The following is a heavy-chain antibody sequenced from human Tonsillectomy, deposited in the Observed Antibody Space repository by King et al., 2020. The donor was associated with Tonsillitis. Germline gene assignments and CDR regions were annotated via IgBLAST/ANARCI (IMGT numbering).Heavy chain of an antibody. CDR3: ARPMPVARTYYYYYGMDV. D-gene: IGHD6-19*01. CDR2: IDPSDSYT. J-gene: IGHJ6*02. V-gene: IGHV5-10-1*03. Sequence: QLVQSGAEVKEAGESLRISCKGSGYRFTSYWISWVRQMPGKGLEWMGRIDPSDSYTNYSPSFQGHVTISADKSISTAYLQWSSLKASDTAIYYCARPMPVARTYYYYYGMDVWGQGTPVTVSS. CDR1: GYRFTSYW.